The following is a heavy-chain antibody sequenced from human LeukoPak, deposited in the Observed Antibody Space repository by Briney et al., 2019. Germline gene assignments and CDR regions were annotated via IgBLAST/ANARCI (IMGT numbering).Heavy chain of an antibody. CDR3: AKEGGYSSSWTDY. J-gene: IGHJ4*02. D-gene: IGHD6-13*01. CDR1: GFIFTDYW. CDR2: ISGSGGTT. Sequence: GGSLRLSCAASGFIFTDYWMYWVRQAPGKGLEWVSGISGSGGTTYYADSVKGRFTISRDNSKNTLYLQMNSLRAEDTAVYYCAKEGGYSSSWTDYWGQGTLVTVSS. V-gene: IGHV3-23*01.